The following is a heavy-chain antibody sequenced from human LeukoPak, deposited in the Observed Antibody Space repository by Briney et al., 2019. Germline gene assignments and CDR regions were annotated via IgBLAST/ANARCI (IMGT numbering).Heavy chain of an antibody. D-gene: IGHD1-26*01. CDR1: GFTFSRYE. J-gene: IGHJ4*02. CDR3: ARVGSRGYYFDY. Sequence: GGSLRLSCAASGFTFSRYEMNWVRQAPGQGLEWVSHISGSSTYTNYADSVKGRFTISRDNANSSLYLQMDSLTAEDTAVFHCARVGSRGYYFDYWGQGTLVSVSS. CDR2: ISGSSTYT. V-gene: IGHV3-48*03.